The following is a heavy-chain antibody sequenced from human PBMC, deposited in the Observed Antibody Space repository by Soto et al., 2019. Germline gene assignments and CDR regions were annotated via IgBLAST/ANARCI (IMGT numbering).Heavy chain of an antibody. CDR3: AKDRKRISIFGVAKNPPYGMDV. Sequence: PGGSLRLSCAASGFTFSSYSMNWVRQAPGKGLEWVSYISSSSSTIYYADSVKGRFTISRDNSKNTLYLQMNSLRAEDTAVYYCAKDRKRISIFGVAKNPPYGMDVWGQGTTVTVSS. CDR2: ISSSSSTI. D-gene: IGHD3-3*01. V-gene: IGHV3-48*01. J-gene: IGHJ6*02. CDR1: GFTFSSYS.